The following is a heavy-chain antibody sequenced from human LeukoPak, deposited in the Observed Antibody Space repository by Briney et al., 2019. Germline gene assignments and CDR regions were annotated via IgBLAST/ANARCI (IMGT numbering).Heavy chain of an antibody. CDR3: AKAPVTTCSGAYCYPFDY. D-gene: IGHD2-15*01. V-gene: IGHV3-23*01. CDR2: ISVSGNT. J-gene: IGHJ4*02. CDR1: GFTLSSYA. Sequence: RSGGSLRLSCAASGFTLSSYAMSWVRQGPGKGLEWVSAISVSGNTYHADSVKGRFTISRDSSKNTLYLQMNSLRVEDAAVYYCAKAPVTTCSGAYCYPFDYWGQGTLVTVSS.